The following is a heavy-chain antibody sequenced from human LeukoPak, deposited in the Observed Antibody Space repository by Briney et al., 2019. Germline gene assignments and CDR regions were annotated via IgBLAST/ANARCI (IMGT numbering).Heavy chain of an antibody. V-gene: IGHV3-33*05. J-gene: IGHJ4*02. CDR1: GFIFSHYG. CDR3: ARELSQIVWGGLDY. CDR2: IQNDASTR. Sequence: GGSLRLSCTASGFIFSHYGMHWVRQAPGKGLEWVAVIQNDASTRNYVDSVKGRFTISRDNSENTVFLQMDSLRVEDTAVYYCARELSQIVWGGLDYGGQGTLVSVSS. D-gene: IGHD2-21*01.